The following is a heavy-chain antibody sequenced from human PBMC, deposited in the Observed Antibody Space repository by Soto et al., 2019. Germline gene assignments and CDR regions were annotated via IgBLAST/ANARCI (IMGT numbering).Heavy chain of an antibody. V-gene: IGHV4-34*01. J-gene: IGHJ6*02. CDR3: ARCRGYSTYYYYDYGMEV. D-gene: IGHD2-15*01. CDR1: GGSFSGYY. Sequence: QVQLQQWGAGLLKPSETLSLTCAVYGGSFSGYYWSWIRQPPGKGLEWIGEINHSGSTNYNPSLKSRVTISVDTSKNQFSLKLSSVTAADTDVYYCARCRGYSTYYYYDYGMEVWGQGTTVTVSS. CDR2: INHSGST.